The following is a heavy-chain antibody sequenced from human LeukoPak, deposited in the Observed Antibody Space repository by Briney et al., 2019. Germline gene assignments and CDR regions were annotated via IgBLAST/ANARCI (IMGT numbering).Heavy chain of an antibody. J-gene: IGHJ5*02. CDR3: ARGATNDFWSGYGWFDP. D-gene: IGHD3-3*01. V-gene: IGHV3-30-3*01. Sequence: GGSLRLSCAASGFTFSSFAMNWVRQAPGKGPEWVALMSHDGSNIFYAKSVKGRFTISRDNSKNTLYLQMNNLRAEDTAVYSCARGATNDFWSGYGWFDPWGQGTLVTVSS. CDR2: MSHDGSNI. CDR1: GFTFSSFA.